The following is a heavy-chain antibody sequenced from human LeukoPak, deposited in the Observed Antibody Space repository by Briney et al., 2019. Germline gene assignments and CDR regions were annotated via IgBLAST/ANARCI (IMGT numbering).Heavy chain of an antibody. Sequence: PSETLSLTCTVSGGSISTYYWSWIRQPPGKGLEWLGYIYYSGSTNYNPSLKSRVTISVDTSKNQFSLKLSSVTAADTAVYYCARGTLVGAIYNWFDPWGQGTLVTVSS. CDR2: IYYSGST. CDR3: ARGTLVGAIYNWFDP. V-gene: IGHV4-59*01. D-gene: IGHD1-26*01. J-gene: IGHJ5*02. CDR1: GGSISTYY.